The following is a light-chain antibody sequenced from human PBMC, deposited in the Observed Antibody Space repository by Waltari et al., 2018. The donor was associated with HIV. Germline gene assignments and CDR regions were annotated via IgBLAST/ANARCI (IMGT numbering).Light chain of an antibody. CDR3: TSYTGSRTLV. CDR2: EVT. J-gene: IGLJ3*02. V-gene: IGLV2-14*01. Sequence: QSALTQPASVSASPGPSITISCTRSSNYFGTFNYFSWYQHHPDESPKLIIYEVTDRPSVISNRFSGSKSGNTASLTISGLQAEDEATYYCTSYTGSRTLVFGGGTKLTVL. CDR1: SNYFGTFNY.